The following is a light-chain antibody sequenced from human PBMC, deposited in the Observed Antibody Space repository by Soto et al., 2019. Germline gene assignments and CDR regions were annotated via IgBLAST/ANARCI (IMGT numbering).Light chain of an antibody. CDR3: QQYYSYPS. V-gene: IGKV1-5*01. Sequence: DIQMTQSPSTLSASVGDRVTITCRASQSISSWLAWYQQKPGKAPKFLIYDASSLESGVPSRFSGSESGTEFTLTISSLQPDDFATYYCQQYYSYPSFGGGTRVEIK. J-gene: IGKJ4*01. CDR1: QSISSW. CDR2: DAS.